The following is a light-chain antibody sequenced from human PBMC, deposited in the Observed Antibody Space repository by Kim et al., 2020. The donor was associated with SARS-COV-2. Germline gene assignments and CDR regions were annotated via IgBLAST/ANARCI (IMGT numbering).Light chain of an antibody. CDR2: QDS. CDR1: KLGDKY. Sequence: VSPGQTASITCSGDKLGDKYACWYQQKPGQSPVLVIYQDSKRPSGIPERFSGSNSGNTATLTISGTQAMDEADYYCQAWDSSTFYVFGTGTKVT. V-gene: IGLV3-1*01. J-gene: IGLJ1*01. CDR3: QAWDSSTFYV.